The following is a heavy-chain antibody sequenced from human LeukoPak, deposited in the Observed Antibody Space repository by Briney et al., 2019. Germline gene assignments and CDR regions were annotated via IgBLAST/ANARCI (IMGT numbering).Heavy chain of an antibody. CDR3: AKGQTVFYGDYSDY. CDR1: GFTFSSYT. J-gene: IGHJ4*02. D-gene: IGHD4-17*01. CDR2: ISGSGGNT. V-gene: IGHV3-23*01. Sequence: GGSLRLSCAASGFTFSSYTMSWVRQAPGKGLEWVSGISGSGGNTYYADSVEGRFTISRDNSKNTLYLQMNSLRAEDTAVYYCAKGQTVFYGDYSDYWGQGTLVTVSS.